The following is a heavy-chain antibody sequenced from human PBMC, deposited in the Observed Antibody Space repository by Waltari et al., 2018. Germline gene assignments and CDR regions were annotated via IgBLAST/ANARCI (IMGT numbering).Heavy chain of an antibody. V-gene: IGHV3-23*01. CDR3: ARDVPPATAGTMFDY. J-gene: IGHJ4*02. D-gene: IGHD6-19*01. CDR2: ITGIGNI. Sequence: EVQLLESGGGLVQPGGSLRLSCEVSGFTLRAHALSWVRQPPGKGLEWVSAITGIGNIHYADSVGGRFTISRDISQNTVFLQLSSLRAEDTALYYCARDVPPATAGTMFDYRGRGTLVTVSS. CDR1: GFTLRAHA.